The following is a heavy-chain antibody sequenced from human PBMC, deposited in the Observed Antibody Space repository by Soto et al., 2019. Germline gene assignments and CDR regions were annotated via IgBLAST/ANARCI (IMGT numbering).Heavy chain of an antibody. Sequence: GASVKVSCKASGYTFTSYGISWVRQAPGQGLEWMGWISAYNGNTNYAQKHQGRVTMTTDTSTSTAYMELRSLRSDDTAVYYCARDAFRTSVVTPSDFDYWGQGTLVTVSS. CDR2: ISAYNGNT. J-gene: IGHJ4*02. D-gene: IGHD2-15*01. V-gene: IGHV1-18*01. CDR1: GYTFTSYG. CDR3: ARDAFRTSVVTPSDFDY.